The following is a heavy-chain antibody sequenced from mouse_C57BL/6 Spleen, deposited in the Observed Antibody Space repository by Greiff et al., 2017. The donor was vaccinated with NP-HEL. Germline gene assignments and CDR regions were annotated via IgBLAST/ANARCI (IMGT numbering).Heavy chain of an antibody. CDR3: TPSSPSWFAY. V-gene: IGHV1-15*01. CDR2: IDPETGGT. CDR1: GYTFTDYE. J-gene: IGHJ3*01. Sequence: VQLVESGAELVRPGASVTLSCKASGYTFTDYEMHWVKQTPVHGLEWIGAIDPETGGTAYNQKFKGKAILTADKSSSTAYMELRSLTSEDSAVYYCTPSSPSWFAYWGQGTLVTVSA.